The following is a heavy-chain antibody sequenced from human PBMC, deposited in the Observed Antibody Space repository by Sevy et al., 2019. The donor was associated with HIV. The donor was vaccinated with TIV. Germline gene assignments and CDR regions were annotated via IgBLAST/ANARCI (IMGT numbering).Heavy chain of an antibody. CDR1: GFTFSQYS. D-gene: IGHD6-19*01. V-gene: IGHV3-48*02. Sequence: GGSLRLSCVASGFTFSQYSMNWVRQAPGKGLEWVSNIGSVGPTIYYAESVKGRFTISRENAKNSLYLQMTSLRDEDTAVYYCARPGSGWFEFDSWGQGTLVTVSS. CDR2: IGSVGPTI. J-gene: IGHJ4*02. CDR3: ARPGSGWFEFDS.